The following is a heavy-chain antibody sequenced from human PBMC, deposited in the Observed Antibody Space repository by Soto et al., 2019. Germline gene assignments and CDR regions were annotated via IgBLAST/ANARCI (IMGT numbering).Heavy chain of an antibody. CDR2: ISFSSSYK. D-gene: IGHD5-18*01. Sequence: QVQLVESGGGLVKPGGSLRLSCAASGLTLSDYYMTWIRHAPGKGLEWVSDISFSSSYKNYAVSVKCRFTISRDNVKNSLYLQMNSLRAEDTAVYYCARAGYGFGKGYYLDHWGQGTLVTVSS. CDR3: ARAGYGFGKGYYLDH. J-gene: IGHJ4*02. V-gene: IGHV3-11*06. CDR1: GLTLSDYY.